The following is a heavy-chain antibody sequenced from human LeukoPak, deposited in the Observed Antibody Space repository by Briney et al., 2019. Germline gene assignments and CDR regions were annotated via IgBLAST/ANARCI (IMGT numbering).Heavy chain of an antibody. V-gene: IGHV3-7*01. CDR1: GFTFSSYW. J-gene: IGHJ6*02. CDR2: IKQDGSEK. CDR3: ARDDRGYSYGYYYYYYGMDV. Sequence: GGSLRLSCAASGFTFSSYWMSWVRQAPGKGLEWVANIKQDGSEKYYVDSVKGRFTISRDNAKNSLCLQMNSLRAEDTAVYYCARDDRGYSYGYYYYYYGMDVWGQGTTVTVSS. D-gene: IGHD5-18*01.